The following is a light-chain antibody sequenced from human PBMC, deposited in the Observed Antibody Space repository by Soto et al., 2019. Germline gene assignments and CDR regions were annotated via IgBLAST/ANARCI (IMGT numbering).Light chain of an antibody. CDR2: DNN. CDR1: SSNIGNNY. CDR3: GTWDSSLSAVV. J-gene: IGLJ2*01. Sequence: QSVLTQPPSVSAAPGQKVTISCSGSSSNIGNNYVSWYQQLPGTAPELLIYDNNKPPSGIPDRFSGSKSVTSATLGITGLQTGDEADYYCGTWDSSLSAVVFGGGTKLTVL. V-gene: IGLV1-51*01.